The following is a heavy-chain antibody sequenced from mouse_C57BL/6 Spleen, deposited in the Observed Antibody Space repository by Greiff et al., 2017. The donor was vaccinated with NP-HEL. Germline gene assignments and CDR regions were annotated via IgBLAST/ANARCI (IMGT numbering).Heavy chain of an antibody. Sequence: QVQLKQSGPELVKPGASVKISCKASGYAFSSSWMNWVKQRPGKGLEWIGRIYPGDGDTNYNGKFKGKATLTADKSSSTAYMQLSSLTSEDSAVYFCARSYDYGEVAYWGQGTLVTVSA. D-gene: IGHD2-4*01. J-gene: IGHJ3*01. CDR3: ARSYDYGEVAY. CDR2: IYPGDGDT. CDR1: GYAFSSSW. V-gene: IGHV1-82*01.